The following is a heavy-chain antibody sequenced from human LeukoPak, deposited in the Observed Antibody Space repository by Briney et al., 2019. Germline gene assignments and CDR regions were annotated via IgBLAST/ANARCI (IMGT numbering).Heavy chain of an antibody. V-gene: IGHV4-34*01. J-gene: IGHJ4*02. D-gene: IGHD3-3*01. CDR1: GGSFSGYY. Sequence: KPSETLSLTCAVYGGSFSGYYWSWIRQPPGKGLEWIGEINHSGSTYYNPSLKSRVTISVDTSKNQFSLKLSSVTAADTAVYYCARSITIFGVVNSKTFDYWGQGTLVTVSS. CDR3: ARSITIFGVVNSKTFDY. CDR2: INHSGST.